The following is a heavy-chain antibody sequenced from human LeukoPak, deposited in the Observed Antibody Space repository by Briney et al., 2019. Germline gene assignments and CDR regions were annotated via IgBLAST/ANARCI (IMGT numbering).Heavy chain of an antibody. J-gene: IGHJ5*02. CDR2: INPNSGDT. Sequence: ASVKVSCKASGYTFTGYYIHWVRQAPGQGPEWMGWINPNSGDTTSAQRFQGRVTMTRDTSLNTAYMELSRLTSDDTAVYYCARVPGYSSDKRSLSWFDPWGQGSLVTVSS. V-gene: IGHV1-2*02. CDR1: GYTFTGYY. D-gene: IGHD6-19*01. CDR3: ARVPGYSSDKRSLSWFDP.